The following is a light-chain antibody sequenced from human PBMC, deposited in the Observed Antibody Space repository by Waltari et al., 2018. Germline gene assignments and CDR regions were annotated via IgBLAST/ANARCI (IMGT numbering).Light chain of an antibody. CDR1: SSNIGNNY. J-gene: IGLJ7*01. Sequence: QPVLTQPPSVSAAPGQRVTISCSGGSSNIGNNYVPWYRQFPGTAPKLLIYENTERPSGIPGRFSGSKSGTSATLDITGLQAGDEADYYCGTWDSSLSGAVFGGGTHLTVL. CDR2: ENT. V-gene: IGLV1-51*02. CDR3: GTWDSSLSGAV.